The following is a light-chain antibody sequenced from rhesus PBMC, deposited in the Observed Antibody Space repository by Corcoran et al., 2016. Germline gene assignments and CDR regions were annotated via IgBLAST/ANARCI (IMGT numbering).Light chain of an antibody. CDR2: EVS. CDR1: SSDIGGYNR. CDR3: SSCASSSAFV. Sequence: QAALTQSPSVSGSPGPSVTISCPGTSSDIGGYNRVSWYQQHPGKAPKLMIYEVSKRPSGVSDRFSGSKSGNTASLTISGLPAEDDAVYCCSSCASSSAFVFGGRTRLAVL. J-gene: IGLJ1*01. V-gene: IGLV2-13*02.